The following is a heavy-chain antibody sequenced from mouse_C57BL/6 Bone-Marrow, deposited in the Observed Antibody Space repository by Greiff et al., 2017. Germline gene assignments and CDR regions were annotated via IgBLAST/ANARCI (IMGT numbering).Heavy chain of an antibody. Sequence: VQLQQSGAELVRPGTSVKMSCKASGYTFTNYWIGWAKQRPGHGLEWIGDIYPGGGYTNYNEKFKGKATLTADKSSSTAYMQFSSLTSEDSAIYYCARIYDSKGYAIDDWGQGTAVTVSS. CDR2: IYPGGGYT. J-gene: IGHJ4*01. CDR1: GYTFTNYW. CDR3: ARIYDSKGYAIDD. V-gene: IGHV1-63*01. D-gene: IGHD2-5*01.